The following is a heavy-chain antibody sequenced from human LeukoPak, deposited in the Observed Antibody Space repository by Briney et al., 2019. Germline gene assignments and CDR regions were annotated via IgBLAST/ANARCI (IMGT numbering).Heavy chain of an antibody. CDR1: GFTVSSNY. Sequence: AGGSLRLSCAASGFTVSSNYMSWVRQAPGKGLEWVSVIYSGGSTYYADSVKGRFTISRDNSKNTLYLQMNSLRAEDTAVYYCARELGSGSYFPYWYFDLWGRGTLVTVSS. CDR3: ARELGSGSYFPYWYFDL. J-gene: IGHJ2*01. CDR2: IYSGGST. V-gene: IGHV3-53*01. D-gene: IGHD1-26*01.